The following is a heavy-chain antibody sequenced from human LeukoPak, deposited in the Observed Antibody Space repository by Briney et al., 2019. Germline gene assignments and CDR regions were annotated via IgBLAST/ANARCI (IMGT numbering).Heavy chain of an antibody. CDR3: AHRRVTVGALAHFDY. CDR2: IYWDDDK. J-gene: IGHJ4*02. V-gene: IGHV2-5*02. D-gene: IGHD1-26*01. Sequence: SGPTLANPTQTLTLTCTFSGFSLSTSGVGVGWIRQPPGKALVWLALIYWDDDKRYSPSLKSRLTITKDTSKNQVVLTMTNMDPVDTATYYCAHRRVTVGALAHFDYWGQGTLVTVSS. CDR1: GFSLSTSGVG.